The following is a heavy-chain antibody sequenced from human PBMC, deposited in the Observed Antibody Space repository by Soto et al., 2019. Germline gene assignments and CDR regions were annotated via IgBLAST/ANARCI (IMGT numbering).Heavy chain of an antibody. CDR3: AKVSCSGGSCYRYYYYGMDV. CDR2: ISGSGGST. CDR1: GFTFSSYA. J-gene: IGHJ6*02. Sequence: VQLLESGGGLVQPGGSLRLSCAASGFTFSSYAMSWVRQAPGKGLEWVSAISGSGGSTYYADSVKGRFTISRDNSKNTLYLQMNSLRAEDTAVYYCAKVSCSGGSCYRYYYYGMDVWGQGTTVTVSS. D-gene: IGHD2-15*01. V-gene: IGHV3-23*01.